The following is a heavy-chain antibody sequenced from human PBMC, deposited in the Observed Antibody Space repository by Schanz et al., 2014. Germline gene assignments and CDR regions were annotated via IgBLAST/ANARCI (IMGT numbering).Heavy chain of an antibody. D-gene: IGHD3-10*01. CDR2: ISANSGGT. J-gene: IGHJ6*02. V-gene: IGHV1-2*06. Sequence: QVQLVQSGAEVKKPGASVKVSCKASGYTFTNHYLHWVRQAPGQGLEWMGRISANSGGTNYAQKFQGRVTMTRDTSISTAYMELSRLKSDDTAVYYCARALFGSGHGDVWGQGTTVTVSS. CDR1: GYTFTNHY. CDR3: ARALFGSGHGDV.